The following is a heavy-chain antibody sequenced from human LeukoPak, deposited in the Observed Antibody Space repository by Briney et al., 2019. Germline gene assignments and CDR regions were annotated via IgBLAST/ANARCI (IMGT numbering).Heavy chain of an antibody. D-gene: IGHD2-15*01. Sequence: GGSLRLSCAASGFTFSSYGMHWVRQAPGKGLEWVAVIWYDGSNKYYADSVKGRFTISRDNSKNTLYLQMNSLRAEDTAVYYCARGFLRGYCSSGSCYPRSWGQGTLVTVSS. CDR1: GFTFSSYG. V-gene: IGHV3-33*01. CDR2: IWYDGSNK. CDR3: ARGFLRGYCSSGSCYPRS. J-gene: IGHJ5*02.